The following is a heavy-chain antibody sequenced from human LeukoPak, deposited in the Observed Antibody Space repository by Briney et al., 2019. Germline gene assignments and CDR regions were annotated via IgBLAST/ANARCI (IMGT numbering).Heavy chain of an antibody. Sequence: PSETLSLTCAVYGGSFSGYYWSWIRQPPGKGLEWIGEINHSGSTNYNPSLKSRVTISVDTSKNQFSLKLNSVTGADTAVYYCARGRWHPSVRVDYWGQGTLVTVSS. J-gene: IGHJ4*02. D-gene: IGHD6-13*01. CDR2: INHSGST. CDR3: ARGRWHPSVRVDY. CDR1: GGSFSGYY. V-gene: IGHV4-34*01.